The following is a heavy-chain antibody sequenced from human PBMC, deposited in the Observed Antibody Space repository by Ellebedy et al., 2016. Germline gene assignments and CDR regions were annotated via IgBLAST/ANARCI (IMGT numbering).Heavy chain of an antibody. CDR3: ARENAPASAYGGGGMDV. J-gene: IGHJ6*02. D-gene: IGHD4-17*01. CDR2: IYYSGST. CDR1: GGSISSGGYY. V-gene: IGHV4-61*08. Sequence: SETLSLXCTVSGGSISSGGYYWSWIRQHPGKGLEWIGYIYYSGSTNYNPSLKSRVTISVDTSKNQFSLKLSSVTAADTAVYYCARENAPASAYGGGGMDVWGQGTTVTVSS.